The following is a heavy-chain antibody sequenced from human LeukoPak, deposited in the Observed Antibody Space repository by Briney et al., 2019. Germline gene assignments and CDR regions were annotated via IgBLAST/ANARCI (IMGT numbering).Heavy chain of an antibody. CDR2: ISSTSSDI. CDR3: AKGLFSGYDKYLDS. J-gene: IGHJ4*02. Sequence: GGSLRLSCVASRFAFETYTMNWVRQAPGKGLEWVSFISSTSSDINYADSVRDRFTISRDNAKNSLFLQMDSLRVEDTAVYYCAKGLFSGYDKYLDSWGQGTLVTVSP. CDR1: RFAFETYT. D-gene: IGHD5-12*01. V-gene: IGHV3-21*04.